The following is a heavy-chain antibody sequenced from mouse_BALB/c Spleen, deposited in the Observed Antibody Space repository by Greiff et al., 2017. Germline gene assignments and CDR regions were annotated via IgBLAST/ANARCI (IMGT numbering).Heavy chain of an antibody. CDR2: ISYDGSN. Sequence: EVQLQESGPGLVKPSQSLSLTCSVTGYSITSGYYWNWIRQFPGNKLEWMGYISYDGSNNYNPSLKNRISITRDTSKNQFFLKLNSVTTEDTATYYCARGDRGAMDYWGQGTSVTVSS. D-gene: IGHD2-14*01. CDR1: GYSITSGYY. CDR3: ARGDRGAMDY. J-gene: IGHJ4*01. V-gene: IGHV3-6*02.